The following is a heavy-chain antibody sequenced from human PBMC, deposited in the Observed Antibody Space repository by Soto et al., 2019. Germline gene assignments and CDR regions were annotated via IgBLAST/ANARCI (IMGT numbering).Heavy chain of an antibody. CDR3: ARPLTTVTTRWYSLNYYYYYGMDV. Sequence: QVQLVESGGGVVQPGRSLRLSCAASGFTFSSYGMHWVRQAPGKGLEWEAVTSYDGSNKYYADSVKGRFTISRDNSKNTLYLQMNSLRAEDTAVYYCARPLTTVTTRWYSLNYYYYYGMDVWGQGTTVTVSS. D-gene: IGHD4-17*01. CDR2: TSYDGSNK. V-gene: IGHV3-30*03. CDR1: GFTFSSYG. J-gene: IGHJ6*02.